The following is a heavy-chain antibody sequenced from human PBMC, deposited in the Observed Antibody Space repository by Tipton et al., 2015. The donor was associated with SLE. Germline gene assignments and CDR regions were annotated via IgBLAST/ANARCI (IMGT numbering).Heavy chain of an antibody. CDR1: GFTFTSYG. D-gene: IGHD1-7*01. CDR3: GRDLNYVFDV. Sequence: SLRLSCTASGFTFTSYGMHWVRQVPGKGLVWVARINTDGSSANYADSVKGRFTISRDNAKNTLYLQMNSLRADDMAIYYCGRDLNYVFDVCGQGTMVTVSS. V-gene: IGHV3-74*01. J-gene: IGHJ3*01. CDR2: INTDGSSA.